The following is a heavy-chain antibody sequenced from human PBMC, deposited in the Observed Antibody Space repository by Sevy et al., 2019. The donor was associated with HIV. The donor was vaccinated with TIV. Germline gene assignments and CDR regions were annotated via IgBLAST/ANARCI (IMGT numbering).Heavy chain of an antibody. V-gene: IGHV3-23*01. D-gene: IGHD3-3*01. CDR1: GFNFRIYA. CDR2: ISGTGAST. CDR3: AKGKGNYDFWTTPRDDAFDV. J-gene: IGHJ3*01. Sequence: GGSLRLSCAASGFNFRIYAMSWVRQAPGKGLEWVSTISGTGASTDYADSAKGRFSISRDNSQNTLHLQMNSLRAEDTAVYYCAKGKGNYDFWTTPRDDAFDVWGQRTVVTVSS.